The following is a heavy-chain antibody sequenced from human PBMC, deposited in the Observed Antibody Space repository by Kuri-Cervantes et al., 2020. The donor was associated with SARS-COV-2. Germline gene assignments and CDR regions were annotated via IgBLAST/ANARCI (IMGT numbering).Heavy chain of an antibody. CDR2: ITWDGYNT. V-gene: IGHV3-43D*03. CDR3: AKVFGVGSNIKYFDS. Sequence: GESLKISCAASGFTLDDYGMYWVRQPPGKGLEWVSCITWDGYNTFYADSVKGRFTMSRDSSKNSLYLQMDSLTVEDTALYYCAKVFGVGSNIKYFDSWGQGTVVTVSS. D-gene: IGHD3-10*02. CDR1: GFTLDDYG. J-gene: IGHJ4*02.